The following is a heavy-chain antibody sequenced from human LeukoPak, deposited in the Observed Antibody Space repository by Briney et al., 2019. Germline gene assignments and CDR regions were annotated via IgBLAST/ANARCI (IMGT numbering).Heavy chain of an antibody. CDR3: ARLTQMRHDAFDI. V-gene: IGHV5-51*01. CDR1: GYSFTSYW. Sequence: GESLKISCKGSGYSFTSYWIGWVRQMPGKGLEWMGIIYPGDSDTRYSPSLQGQVTISADKSISTAYLQWSSLKASDTAMYYCARLTQMRHDAFDIWGQGTMVTVSS. J-gene: IGHJ3*02. CDR2: IYPGDSDT. D-gene: IGHD5-24*01.